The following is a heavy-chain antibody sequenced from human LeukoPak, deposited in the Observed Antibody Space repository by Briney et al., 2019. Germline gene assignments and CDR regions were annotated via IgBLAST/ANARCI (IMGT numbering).Heavy chain of an antibody. J-gene: IGHJ1*01. CDR1: GFTFSSYA. Sequence: PGGSLRLSCAAPGFTFSSYAMSWVRQAPGKGLEWVSGISGSGTSTHADSVKGRFTISRDNSKNTLYLQMNSLRAEDTAVYYCAKEGRVGASVCFQDWGQGTLVTVSS. CDR3: AKEGRVGASVCFQD. V-gene: IGHV3-23*01. CDR2: ISGSGTST. D-gene: IGHD1-26*01.